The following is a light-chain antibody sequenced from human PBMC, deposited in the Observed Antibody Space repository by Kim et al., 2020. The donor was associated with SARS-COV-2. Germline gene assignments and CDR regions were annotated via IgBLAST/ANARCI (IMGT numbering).Light chain of an antibody. J-gene: IGLJ3*02. V-gene: IGLV6-57*01. Sequence: TVTISCTRSGGNVATNYVQSYQQRPRSTPTTVIYENDNSPSGGPDRFSGSIDTSSNAASLTISGLEAEDEADYCCQYYDRIIQVFGGGTQLTVL. CDR3: QYYDRIIQV. CDR2: END. CDR1: GGNVATNY.